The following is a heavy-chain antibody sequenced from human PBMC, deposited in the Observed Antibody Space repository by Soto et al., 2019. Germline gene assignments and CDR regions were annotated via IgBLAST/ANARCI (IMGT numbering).Heavy chain of an antibody. V-gene: IGHV4-34*01. Sequence: SETLSLTCAVYGGSFSGYYWTWIRQPPGTGLEWIGEINHSGSTNYNPSLKSRVTISVDTSKNQFSLKLSSVTAADTAVYYCSRGRRTAVTIDYWGQGTLVTVSS. J-gene: IGHJ4*02. CDR3: SRGRRTAVTIDY. CDR2: INHSGST. CDR1: GGSFSGYY. D-gene: IGHD4-17*01.